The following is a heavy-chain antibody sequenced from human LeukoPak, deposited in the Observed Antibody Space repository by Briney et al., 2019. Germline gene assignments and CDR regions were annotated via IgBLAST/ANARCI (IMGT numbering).Heavy chain of an antibody. CDR3: ARAPSGTQGTFDI. CDR2: IIPISATG. J-gene: IGHJ3*02. CDR1: GGTFSSYA. V-gene: IGHV1-69*13. D-gene: IGHD3-10*01. Sequence: SVKVSCKASGGTFSSYAFSWVRQAPGQGLEWMGGIIPISATGNYAQKFQGRVTITADEPTRTAYMELSSLRSEYTAVYYCARAPSGTQGTFDIWGQGTMVTVSS.